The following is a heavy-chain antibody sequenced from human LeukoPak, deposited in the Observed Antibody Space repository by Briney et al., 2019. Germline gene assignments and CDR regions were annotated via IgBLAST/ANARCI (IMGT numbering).Heavy chain of an antibody. CDR3: ARGTKSGEYCSGGSCYGYFDY. Sequence: PGGSLRLSCAASGFTFDDYGMSWVRQAPGKGLEWVSGINWNGGSTGYADSVKGRFTISRDNAKDSLYLQMNSLRAEDTALYYCARGTKSGEYCSGGSCYGYFDYWGQGTLVTVSS. CDR2: INWNGGST. J-gene: IGHJ4*02. D-gene: IGHD2-15*01. CDR1: GFTFDDYG. V-gene: IGHV3-20*04.